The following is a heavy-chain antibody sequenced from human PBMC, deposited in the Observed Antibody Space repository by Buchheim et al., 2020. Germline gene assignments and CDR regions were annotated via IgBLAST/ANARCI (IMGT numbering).Heavy chain of an antibody. V-gene: IGHV1-18*01. CDR1: GYTFSSYG. D-gene: IGHD3-9*01. CDR3: ARDFYDILTGPSYGMDV. J-gene: IGHJ6*02. CDR2: ISAHNGMT. Sequence: VQLVQSGGEVRKPGASVKVSCRTAGYTFSSYGVTWVRQAPGRGLEWLGWISAHNGMTLYAQKVQGRVTMTTETSTTTGILELRSLTSDDTGVYYCARDFYDILTGPSYGMDVWGQGT.